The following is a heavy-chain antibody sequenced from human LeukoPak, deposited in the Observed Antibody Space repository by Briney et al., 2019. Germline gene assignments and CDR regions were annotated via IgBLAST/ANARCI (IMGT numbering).Heavy chain of an antibody. CDR3: ARGAWFDP. CDR2: LSHSGSS. Sequence: PSETLSLTCTVSGYSISSGYYWDWIRQPPGKGLEWIGTLSHSGSSYYNPSLKSRVTISVDTSKNQFSLKLSSVTAADTAVYYCARGAWFDPWGQGTLVTVSS. V-gene: IGHV4-38-2*02. CDR1: GYSISSGYY. J-gene: IGHJ5*02.